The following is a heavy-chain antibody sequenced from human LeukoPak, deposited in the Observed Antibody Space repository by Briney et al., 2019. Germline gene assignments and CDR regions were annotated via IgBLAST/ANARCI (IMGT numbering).Heavy chain of an antibody. CDR1: GDSISSGSYY. J-gene: IGHJ4*02. CDR2: MHGSGST. D-gene: IGHD6-13*01. Sequence: SETLSLTCTVSGDSISSGSYYWSWIRQPAGKGLEWIGRMHGSGSTKYNPSLKSRVTISVDTSKNQFSLQLSSVTAADTAVYYCAYTLAAAGNSHFAYWGRGSLVTVSS. V-gene: IGHV4-61*02. CDR3: AYTLAAAGNSHFAY.